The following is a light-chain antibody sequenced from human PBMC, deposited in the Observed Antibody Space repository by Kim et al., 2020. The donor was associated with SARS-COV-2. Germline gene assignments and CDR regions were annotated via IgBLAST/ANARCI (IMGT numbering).Light chain of an antibody. J-gene: IGLJ3*02. V-gene: IGLV3-25*03. CDR1: ALPKQY. Sequence: SYELTQPPSVSVSPGQTARITCSGDALPKQYAYWYQQKPGQAPVLVIYKDSERPSGIPERFSGSSSGTTVTLTISGVHAEDEADYYCQSADSSGTYPVFGGGTQLTVL. CDR3: QSADSSGTYPV. CDR2: KDS.